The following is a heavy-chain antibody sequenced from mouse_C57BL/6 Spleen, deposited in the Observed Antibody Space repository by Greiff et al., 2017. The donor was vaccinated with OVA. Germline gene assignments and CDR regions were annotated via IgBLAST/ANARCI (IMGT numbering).Heavy chain of an antibody. J-gene: IGHJ1*03. Sequence: VQLQQSGAELVKPGASVKLFCTASGFNIKDYYMHWVKQRTEQGLEWIGRIDPEYGETKYAPKFQGKATITADTSSNTAYLQLSSLTSEDTAVYYCAALGYVDVWGTGTTVTVSS. CDR1: GFNIKDYY. V-gene: IGHV14-2*01. CDR3: AALGYVDV. CDR2: IDPEYGET.